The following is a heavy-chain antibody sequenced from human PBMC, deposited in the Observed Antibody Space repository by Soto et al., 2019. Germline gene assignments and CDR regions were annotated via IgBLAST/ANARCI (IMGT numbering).Heavy chain of an antibody. J-gene: IGHJ2*01. Sequence: GASVKVSCKASGYTFTSYGISWVRQAPGQGLEWMGWISAYNGNTNYAQKLQGRVTMTTDTSTSTAYMELRSLRSDDTAVYYCARCIVGVVAATPNWYFEIWGRGTLVTVSS. CDR3: ARCIVGVVAATPNWYFEI. V-gene: IGHV1-18*01. CDR1: GYTFTSYG. CDR2: ISAYNGNT. D-gene: IGHD2-15*01.